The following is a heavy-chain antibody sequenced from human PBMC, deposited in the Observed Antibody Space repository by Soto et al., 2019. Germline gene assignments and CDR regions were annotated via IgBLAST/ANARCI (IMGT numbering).Heavy chain of an antibody. J-gene: IGHJ4*02. CDR1: GYTFTSYG. V-gene: IGHV1-46*03. Sequence: ASVKVSCKASGYTFTSYGISWVRQAPGQGLEWMGIINASDGNTSYAQKFQGRVTMTTDTSTSTVYMELSSLRSEDTAVYYCARGVYLWEMATTYYFDYWGQGTLVTVSS. CDR3: ARGVYLWEMATTYYFDY. D-gene: IGHD5-12*01. CDR2: INASDGNT.